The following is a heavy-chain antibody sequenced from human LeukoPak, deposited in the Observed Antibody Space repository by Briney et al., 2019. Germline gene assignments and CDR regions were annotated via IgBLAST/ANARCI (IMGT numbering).Heavy chain of an antibody. J-gene: IGHJ4*02. CDR2: ISYDGSNK. CDR3: ASSSGIRHLGY. D-gene: IGHD3-10*01. V-gene: IGHV3-30*03. Sequence: PGRSLRLSCAASGFTFSSYGMHWVRQAPGKGLEWVAVISYDGSNKYYADSVKGRFTISRDNSKNTLYLQMNSLRAADTAVYYCASSSGIRHLGYWGQGTLVTVSS. CDR1: GFTFSSYG.